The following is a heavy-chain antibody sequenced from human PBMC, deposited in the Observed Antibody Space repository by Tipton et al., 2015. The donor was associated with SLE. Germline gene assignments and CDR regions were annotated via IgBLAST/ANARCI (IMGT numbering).Heavy chain of an antibody. CDR1: GFTFDDYA. Sequence: SLRLSCAASGFTFDDYAMHWVRQAPGKGLEWCSGISWNSGSIGYADSVKGRFTISRDNAKNSLYLQMNSLRAEDTALYYCALMGVGSGGFFDYWGQGPLVSVSS. V-gene: IGHV3-9*01. CDR3: ALMGVGSGGFFDY. CDR2: ISWNSGSI. D-gene: IGHD3-16*01. J-gene: IGHJ4*02.